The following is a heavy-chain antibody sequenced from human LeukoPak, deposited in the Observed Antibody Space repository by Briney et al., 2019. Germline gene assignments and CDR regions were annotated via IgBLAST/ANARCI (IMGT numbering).Heavy chain of an antibody. CDR2: INHSGST. Sequence: SETLSLTCAVYGGSFSGYYWSWIRQPPGKGLEWIGEINHSGSTNYNPSLKSRVTISVDTSKNQFSLKLSSVTAADTAVYYCARRGSLGINYWGQGTLVTVSS. CDR1: GGSFSGYY. J-gene: IGHJ4*02. V-gene: IGHV4-34*01. CDR3: ARRGSLGINY. D-gene: IGHD7-27*01.